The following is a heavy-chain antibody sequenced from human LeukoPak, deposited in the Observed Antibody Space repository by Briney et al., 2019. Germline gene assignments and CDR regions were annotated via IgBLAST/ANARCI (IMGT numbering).Heavy chain of an antibody. V-gene: IGHV3-23*01. J-gene: IGHJ4*02. Sequence: GGSLRLSCEASGFTFSSYAMSWVRQAPGKGVEWVSGISGSGTGTYYADSVKGRFTISRDNSKNTLYLQMNSLRGEDTAVYYCAKQAAAGTLSPLGFWGQGTLVTVSS. CDR2: ISGSGTGT. D-gene: IGHD6-13*01. CDR1: GFTFSSYA. CDR3: AKQAAAGTLSPLGF.